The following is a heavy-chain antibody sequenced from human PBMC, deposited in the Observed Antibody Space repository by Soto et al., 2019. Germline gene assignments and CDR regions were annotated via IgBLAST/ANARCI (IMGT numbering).Heavy chain of an antibody. V-gene: IGHV3-72*01. J-gene: IGHJ4*02. Sequence: EVQLVESGGGLVQPGGSLRLSCAASGFTFSDHHLDWVRRAPGKGLEWVGRTRSKANSYTTEYAASVKGRFTISRDDSKSSLYLQMNSLKTEDTAIYYCTRGGGTSSWYGYWGQGTLVTVSS. CDR1: GFTFSDHH. CDR3: TRGGGTSSWYGY. CDR2: TRSKANSYTT. D-gene: IGHD6-13*01.